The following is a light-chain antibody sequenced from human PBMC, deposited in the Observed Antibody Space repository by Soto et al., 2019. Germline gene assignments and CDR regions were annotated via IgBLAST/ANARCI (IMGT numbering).Light chain of an antibody. Sequence: DIQMTQSPSTLSACVGDRVTITCRASQSISSWLAWYQQKPGKAPKLLIYDASSLESGVPSRFSGSGSGTEFTLTISSLQPDDFATYYCQQYNSYPWTFGQGTKLEIK. CDR1: QSISSW. V-gene: IGKV1-5*01. CDR2: DAS. CDR3: QQYNSYPWT. J-gene: IGKJ2*01.